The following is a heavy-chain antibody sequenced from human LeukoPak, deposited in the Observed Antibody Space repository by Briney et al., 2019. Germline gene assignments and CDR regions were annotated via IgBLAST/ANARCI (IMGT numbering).Heavy chain of an antibody. CDR1: GYTFTSYY. CDR2: INPSGSST. D-gene: IGHD6-19*01. CDR3: ARLAVAGYDY. Sequence: ASVKVSCKASGYTFTSYYMHWVRQAPGQGLEWMGIINPSGSSTSYAQKFQGRVTMTRDTSTSTVYMELSSLRSEDMAVYYCARLAVAGYDYWGQGTLVTVSS. J-gene: IGHJ4*02. V-gene: IGHV1-46*01.